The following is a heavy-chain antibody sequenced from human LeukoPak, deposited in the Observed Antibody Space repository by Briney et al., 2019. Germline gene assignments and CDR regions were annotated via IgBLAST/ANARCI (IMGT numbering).Heavy chain of an antibody. CDR2: ISGSGGST. D-gene: IGHD5-18*01. CDR1: GFTFSSYA. J-gene: IGHJ3*02. V-gene: IGHV3-23*01. CDR3: AKDLDGGYSYVEAFDI. Sequence: GGSLRLSCAASGFTFSSYAMSWVRQAPGKGLEWVSAISGSGGSTYYADSVKGRVTISRDNSKNTLYLQMNSLRDEDTAVYYCAKDLDGGYSYVEAFDIWGQGTMVTVSS.